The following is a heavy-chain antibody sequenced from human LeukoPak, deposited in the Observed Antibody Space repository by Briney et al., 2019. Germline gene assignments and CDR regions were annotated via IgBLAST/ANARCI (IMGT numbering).Heavy chain of an antibody. CDR1: GGSISSYY. CDR2: IYYSGST. J-gene: IGHJ3*02. CDR3: ARDFDYGDYGAFDI. D-gene: IGHD4-17*01. V-gene: IGHV4-59*01. Sequence: SETLSLTCTVSGGSISSYYWSWIRQPPGKGLEWIGYIYYSGSTNYNPSLKSRVTISVDTSKNQFSLKLSSVTAADTAVYYCARDFDYGDYGAFDIWGQGTMVTVSS.